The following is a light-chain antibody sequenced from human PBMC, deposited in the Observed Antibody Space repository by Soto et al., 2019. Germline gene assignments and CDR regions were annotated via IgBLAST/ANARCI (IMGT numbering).Light chain of an antibody. Sequence: QSVLAQPPSRSGAPGQRVTIPCSGSSPNIGSNYVYWYQQLPGTAPKLLIYRNNQRPSGVPDRFSGSKSGTSASLAISGLRSEDEADYYCAAWDDSLSGQDYVFGTGTKVTVL. V-gene: IGLV1-47*01. CDR2: RNN. CDR1: SPNIGSNY. CDR3: AAWDDSLSGQDYV. J-gene: IGLJ1*01.